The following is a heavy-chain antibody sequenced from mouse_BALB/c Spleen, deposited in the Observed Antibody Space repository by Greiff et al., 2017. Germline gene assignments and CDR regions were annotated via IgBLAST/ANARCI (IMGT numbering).Heavy chain of an antibody. CDR3: TRNDGYYYYFDY. CDR2: IYPGNSDT. Sequence: VQLQQSGTVLARPGASVKMSCKASGYSFTSYWMHWVKQRPGQGLEWIGAIYPGNSDTSYNQKFKGKAKLTAVTSATTAYMELSSLTNEDSAVYYCTRNDGYYYYFDYWGQGTTLTVSS. D-gene: IGHD2-3*01. V-gene: IGHV1-5*01. CDR1: GYSFTSYW. J-gene: IGHJ2*01.